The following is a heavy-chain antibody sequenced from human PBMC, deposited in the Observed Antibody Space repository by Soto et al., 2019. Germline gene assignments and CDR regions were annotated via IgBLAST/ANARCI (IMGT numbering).Heavy chain of an antibody. J-gene: IGHJ4*02. CDR3: AKGDQLWHTVDY. CDR2: ISGSGDST. CDR1: GLSFSSYA. Sequence: QPGGSLRLSCAASGLSFSSYAMTWVRQAPGKGLEWVSAISGSGDSTYYADSVKGRFTISRDNSKNTLYLQMNSLRAEDTAVYYCAKGDQLWHTVDYWGKGTLVTVSS. D-gene: IGHD2-2*01. V-gene: IGHV3-23*01.